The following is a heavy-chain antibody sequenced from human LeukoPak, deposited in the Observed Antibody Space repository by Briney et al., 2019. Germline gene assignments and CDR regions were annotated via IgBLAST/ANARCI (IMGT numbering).Heavy chain of an antibody. CDR1: GGTFSSYA. J-gene: IGHJ4*02. CDR3: AREGSASSSVSIDY. V-gene: IGHV1-69*13. Sequence: SVKVSCKASGGTFSSYAISWVRQAPGQGPEWMGGIIPIFGTANYAQKFQGRVTMTADESTSTAYMELSSLRSEDTAVYYCAREGSASSSVSIDYWGQGTLVTVSS. CDR2: IIPIFGTA. D-gene: IGHD1-26*01.